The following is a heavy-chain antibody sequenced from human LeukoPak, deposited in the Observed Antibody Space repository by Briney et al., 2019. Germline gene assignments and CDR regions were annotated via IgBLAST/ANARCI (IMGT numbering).Heavy chain of an antibody. J-gene: IGHJ4*02. Sequence: GGSLRLSCAAPGFIVSSNYMSWVRQAPGKGLEWVSVIYSGGNTYYADSVKGRFTISRDNSKNTLYLQMNSLRAEDTAVYYCANRPYYYDSSGFIPPDYWGQGTLVTVSS. CDR1: GFIVSSNY. CDR2: IYSGGNT. V-gene: IGHV3-53*01. CDR3: ANRPYYYDSSGFIPPDY. D-gene: IGHD3-22*01.